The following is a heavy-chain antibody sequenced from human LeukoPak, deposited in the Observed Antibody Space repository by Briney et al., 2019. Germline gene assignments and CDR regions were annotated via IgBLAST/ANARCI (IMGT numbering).Heavy chain of an antibody. CDR1: GFTFSDYS. CDR3: AKGGYTTWFDP. D-gene: IGHD2-15*01. CDR2: IRSNGRDR. Sequence: GGSLRLSCTASGFTFSDYSMTWVRQAPGKGLEWVSTIRSNGRDRYYADSVRGRFTVSRDNSKNTLYVEMNSLRVEGTAVYYCAKGGYTTWFDPWGQGTLVTVSS. V-gene: IGHV3-23*01. J-gene: IGHJ5*02.